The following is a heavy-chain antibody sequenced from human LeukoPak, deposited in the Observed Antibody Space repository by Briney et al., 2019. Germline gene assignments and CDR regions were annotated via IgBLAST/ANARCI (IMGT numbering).Heavy chain of an antibody. D-gene: IGHD2-15*01. V-gene: IGHV3-11*01. CDR2: ISSSGSTI. CDR1: GFTFSDYY. J-gene: IGHJ1*01. Sequence: GGSLRLSCAASGFTFSDYYMSWIRQAPGKGLEWVSYISSSGSTIYYADSVKGRFTISRDNAKNSLYLQMNSLRAEDTAVYYCARVLRAATFYFQHWGQGTLVTVSS. CDR3: ARVLRAATFYFQH.